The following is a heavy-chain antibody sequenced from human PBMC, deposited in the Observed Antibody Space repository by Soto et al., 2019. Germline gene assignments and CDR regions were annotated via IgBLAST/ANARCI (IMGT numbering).Heavy chain of an antibody. V-gene: IGHV1-18*01. CDR1: GYTFDSDG. CDR2: ISAYNDDT. J-gene: IGHJ4*02. D-gene: IGHD3-10*01. Sequence: QVQLVQSGAEVKKPGASVKVSCKASGYTFDSDGISWVRQAPGQGPEWMGWISAYNDDTYYAQNFQDRVTMTTDILTKTAYMEVRSLQPDDTAVYYCARAGLVVDELAHWGQGTRISVSS. CDR3: ARAGLVVDELAH.